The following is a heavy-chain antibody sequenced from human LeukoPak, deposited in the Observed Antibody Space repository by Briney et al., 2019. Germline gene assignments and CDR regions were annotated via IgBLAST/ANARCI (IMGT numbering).Heavy chain of an antibody. Sequence: GGPVSLLCAASGLHYCSYRMRCVRPAPGGGVEWGAKIKQDGSEKYYVDSVKGRFTISRDNGKNSLYLQMNSLRAEDTAVYYCAREYRAAAGTPFDYWGQGTLVTVSS. CDR1: GLHYCSYR. D-gene: IGHD6-13*01. V-gene: IGHV3-7*01. CDR2: IKQDGSEK. J-gene: IGHJ4*02. CDR3: AREYRAAAGTPFDY.